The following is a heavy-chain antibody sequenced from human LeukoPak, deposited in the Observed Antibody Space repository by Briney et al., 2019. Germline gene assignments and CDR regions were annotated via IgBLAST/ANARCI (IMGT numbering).Heavy chain of an antibody. V-gene: IGHV1-2*06. CDR3: ARVLGSGWYGGGFDY. J-gene: IGHJ4*02. Sequence: GASVKVSCKASGYTFTGYYMHWVRQAPGQGLEWMGRINPNSGGTNYAQKFQVRVTMTRDTSISTAYMELSRLRSDDTAVYYCARVLGSGWYGGGFDYWGQGTLVTVSS. D-gene: IGHD6-19*01. CDR2: INPNSGGT. CDR1: GYTFTGYY.